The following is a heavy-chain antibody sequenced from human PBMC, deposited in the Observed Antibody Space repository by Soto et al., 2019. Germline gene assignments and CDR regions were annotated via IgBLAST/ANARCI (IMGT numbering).Heavy chain of an antibody. CDR3: ARLGEYYYDSSGYKDYGMDV. Sequence: QVQLQESGPGLVKPSETLSLTCTVSGGSISSYYWSWIRQPPGKGLEWIGYIYYSGSTNYNPSLKCRVSISVDTSKNQFSLKLRSVTAADTAVYYCARLGEYYYDSSGYKDYGMDVWGQGTTVTVSS. CDR2: IYYSGST. V-gene: IGHV4-59*08. CDR1: GGSISSYY. D-gene: IGHD3-22*01. J-gene: IGHJ6*02.